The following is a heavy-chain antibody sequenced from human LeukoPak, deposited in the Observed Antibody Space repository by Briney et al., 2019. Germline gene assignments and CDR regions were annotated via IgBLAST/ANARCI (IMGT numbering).Heavy chain of an antibody. CDR1: GFTFTNYA. CDR2: ISSDGNNN. Sequence: PGGSLRLSCEASGFTFTNYALHWVRQTPVKGLEWITLISSDGNNNVYADYVKGRFTISRDNSRNTLYLQMNSLRAEDTAVYYCARGPMDVWGSYRSVLDYYYYYGMDVWAQGTTVTVSS. J-gene: IGHJ6*02. CDR3: ARGPMDVWGSYRSVLDYYYYYGMDV. D-gene: IGHD3-16*02. V-gene: IGHV3-30*03.